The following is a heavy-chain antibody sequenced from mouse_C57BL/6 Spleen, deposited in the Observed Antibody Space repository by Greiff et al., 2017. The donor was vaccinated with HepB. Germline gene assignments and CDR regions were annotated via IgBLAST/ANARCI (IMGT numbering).Heavy chain of an antibody. D-gene: IGHD1-1*01. V-gene: IGHV14-2*01. CDR1: GFNINDYY. CDR2: IDPVDGEM. CDR3: ARAAFTTVVPVDY. Sequence: EVQLQQSGAELVKPGASVKLSCTASGFNINDYYMHWVKQRTEQGLEWIGRIDPVDGEMKYAPKFQGKATITADTSSNTAYLQLSSLTSEDTAVYYCARAAFTTVVPVDYWGQGTTLTVSS. J-gene: IGHJ2*01.